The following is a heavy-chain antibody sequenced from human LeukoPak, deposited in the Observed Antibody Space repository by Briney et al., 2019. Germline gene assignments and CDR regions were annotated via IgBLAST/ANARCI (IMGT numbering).Heavy chain of an antibody. CDR3: AKDSGDRTYYYYFYMDV. D-gene: IGHD6-25*01. CDR2: IQYDGSNK. V-gene: IGHV3-30*02. CDR1: GFTFSRYG. Sequence: PGGSLRLSCAASGFTFSRYGMHWVRQAPGKGLEWVAFIQYDGSNKYYADSVKGRFTISRDNSKNTLYLQMNNLRGEDTAVYYCAKDSGDRTYYYYFYMDVWGKGTTVTFSS. J-gene: IGHJ6*03.